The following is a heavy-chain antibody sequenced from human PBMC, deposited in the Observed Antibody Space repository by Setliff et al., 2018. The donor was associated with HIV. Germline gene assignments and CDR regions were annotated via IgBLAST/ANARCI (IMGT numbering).Heavy chain of an antibody. J-gene: IGHJ4*02. CDR2: INAGNGNT. Sequence: GASVKVSCKASGYTFTSYAMHWVRQAPGQRLEWMGWINAGNGNTKYSQTFQGRVTITRDTSASTAYMELSSLRSEDTAVYYCARSRPQISIFGLVQDYWGRRTLVTVSS. CDR3: ARSRPQISIFGLVQDY. V-gene: IGHV1-3*01. CDR1: GYTFTSYA. D-gene: IGHD3-3*01.